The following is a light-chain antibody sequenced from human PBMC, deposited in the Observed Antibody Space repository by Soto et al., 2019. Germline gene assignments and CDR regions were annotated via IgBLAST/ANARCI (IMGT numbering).Light chain of an antibody. J-gene: IGKJ5*01. CDR2: DAS. V-gene: IGKV3-11*01. Sequence: IVLTQSPASLTLSPVERATLSGRASQSVSSYLAWYQHKPGQAPRLLIYDASNRATGIPARFSGSGSGTDFPLTISSLEPEDFALYYCQQRSNWPPEITIGQGTRLEIK. CDR1: QSVSSY. CDR3: QQRSNWPPEIT.